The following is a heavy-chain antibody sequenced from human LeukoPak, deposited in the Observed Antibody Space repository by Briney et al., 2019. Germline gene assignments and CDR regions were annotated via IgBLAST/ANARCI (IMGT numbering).Heavy chain of an antibody. CDR3: AKDTYYHDSTGYYVFDY. V-gene: IGHV3-30*18. CDR1: GFIFSSYG. J-gene: IGHJ4*02. Sequence: GRSLRLSCAASGFIFSSYGIHWVRQAPGKGLEWVARVSYDGSNKNYADSVKGRFTISRDNSKNTVDLQVNSLRAEDTAVYYCAKDTYYHDSTGYYVFDYWGQGTLVTVSS. CDR2: VSYDGSNK. D-gene: IGHD3-22*01.